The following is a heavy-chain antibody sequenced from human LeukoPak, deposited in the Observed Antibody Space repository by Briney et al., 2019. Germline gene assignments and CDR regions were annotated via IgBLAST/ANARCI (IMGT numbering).Heavy chain of an antibody. CDR1: GYRFTSYW. V-gene: IGHV5-51*01. Sequence: GGPLQISCKGSGYRFTSYWIGWVRQLPGKGLEGMGIIYPGDADTRYSPSFQGHVTISADKSISTAYLQWSSLKASDTAMYYCARLFCGGDCYSVDYYYNYAIDVWGQGTTVTVSS. CDR2: IYPGDADT. D-gene: IGHD2-21*02. J-gene: IGHJ6*02. CDR3: ARLFCGGDCYSVDYYYNYAIDV.